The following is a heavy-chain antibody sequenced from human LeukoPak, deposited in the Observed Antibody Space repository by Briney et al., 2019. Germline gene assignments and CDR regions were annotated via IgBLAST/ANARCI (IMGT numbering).Heavy chain of an antibody. D-gene: IGHD3-10*01. CDR3: AREFEAHYGMDV. V-gene: IGHV3-21*01. J-gene: IGHJ6*02. Sequence: GGSLRLSCTASGFTFSSYSMNWVRQASGKGLEWVSSISSSSSYIYYADSVKGRFTISRDNAKNSLYLQMNSLRAEDTAVYYCAREFEAHYGMDVWGQGTTVTVSS. CDR2: ISSSSSYI. CDR1: GFTFSSYS.